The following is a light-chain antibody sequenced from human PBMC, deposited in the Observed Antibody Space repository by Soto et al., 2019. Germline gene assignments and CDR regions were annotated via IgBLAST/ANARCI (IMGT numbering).Light chain of an antibody. J-gene: IGLJ1*01. V-gene: IGLV2-14*01. CDR1: SSDVGANIF. CDR3: SSFTTDSTYV. CDR2: TVS. Sequence: QSALTQPASVSGSPGQSITISCTGTSSDVGANIFVSWYQQHPGKVPKLMIYTVSSRPSGVSQRFSGSKSGNTASLTISGLQAEDEAGYYCSSFTTDSTYVFGTGTKVTVL.